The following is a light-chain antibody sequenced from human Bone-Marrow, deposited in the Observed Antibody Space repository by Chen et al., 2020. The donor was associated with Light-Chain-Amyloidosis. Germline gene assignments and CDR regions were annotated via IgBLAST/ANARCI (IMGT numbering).Light chain of an antibody. Sequence: DTVMTQSPDSLAVSLGERATINCKSSQTVLYNSNNKNFLAWYQQKPGQSPKLLIYWASTREFGVPDRFSGSGSGTDFTLTISNLQAEDVAVYYCQQYFGTPLTFGGGTKVEIK. V-gene: IGKV4-1*01. CDR3: QQYFGTPLT. CDR2: WAS. J-gene: IGKJ4*01. CDR1: QTVLYNSNNKNF.